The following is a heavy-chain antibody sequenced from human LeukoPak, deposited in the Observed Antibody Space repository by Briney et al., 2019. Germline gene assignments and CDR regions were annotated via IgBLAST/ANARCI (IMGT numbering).Heavy chain of an antibody. Sequence: GGSLRLSCAASAFSLKDYNMNWVRQAPGKGLEWVSSISYTGTYIYYADSVKGRFTVSRDNAQNSVYLQMNSLRVEDTAIYYCVRDRGTYRPIDYWGQGTLVTVSS. CDR2: ISYTGTYI. V-gene: IGHV3-21*04. CDR3: VRDRGTYRPIDY. CDR1: AFSLKDYN. D-gene: IGHD1-26*01. J-gene: IGHJ4*02.